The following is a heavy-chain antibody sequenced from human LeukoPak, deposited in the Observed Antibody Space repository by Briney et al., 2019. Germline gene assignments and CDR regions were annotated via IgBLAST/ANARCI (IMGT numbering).Heavy chain of an antibody. V-gene: IGHV3-30*02. CDR2: IRYDGSNK. CDR1: GFTFSSYG. CDR3: AKDQAFERSTMYYYDSSGYGNFDY. D-gene: IGHD3-22*01. J-gene: IGHJ4*02. Sequence: GGSLRLSCAASGFTFSSYGMHWVRQAPGKGLEWVAFIRYDGSNKYYADSVKGRFTISRDNSKNTLYLQMNSLRAEDTAVYYCAKDQAFERSTMYYYDSSGYGNFDYWGQGTLVTVSS.